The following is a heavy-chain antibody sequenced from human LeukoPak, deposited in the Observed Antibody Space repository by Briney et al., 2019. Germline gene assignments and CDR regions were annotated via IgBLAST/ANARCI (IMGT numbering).Heavy chain of an antibody. V-gene: IGHV3-11*04. CDR2: ISSSGSTI. D-gene: IGHD3-10*01. CDR3: ARDRYCSGY. Sequence: GGTLRLSCAASGFTFSNYGMSWIRQAPGKGLEWVSYISSSGSTIYYADSVKGRFTISRDDAKNSLYLQMNSLRVEDTAVYYCARDRYCSGYWGQGTLVTVSS. J-gene: IGHJ4*02. CDR1: GFTFSNYG.